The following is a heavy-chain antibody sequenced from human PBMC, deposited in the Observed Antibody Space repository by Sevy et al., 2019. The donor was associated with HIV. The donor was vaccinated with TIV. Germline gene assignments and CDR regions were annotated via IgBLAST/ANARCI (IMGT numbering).Heavy chain of an antibody. CDR1: GFSFSSYW. V-gene: IGHV3-74*03. CDR2: INSDGTYT. D-gene: IGHD3-10*02. CDR3: AKDHHYVQGVIHPTHNYYYGMDV. J-gene: IGHJ6*02. Sequence: LSLTCAASGFSFSSYWMHWVRQVPGKGLVWLSRINSDGTYTKYGDSAKGRFTISRDNAKNTLYLQMDSLRAEDTAVYYCAKDHHYVQGVIHPTHNYYYGMDVWGQGTTVTVSS.